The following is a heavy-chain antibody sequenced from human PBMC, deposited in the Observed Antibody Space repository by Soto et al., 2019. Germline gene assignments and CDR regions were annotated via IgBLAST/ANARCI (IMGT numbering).Heavy chain of an antibody. J-gene: IGHJ4*02. D-gene: IGHD2-2*01. CDR3: ARAGDCSSTSCLPPWNY. V-gene: IGHV1-69*02. CDR1: GGTFSSYT. CDR2: IIPILGIA. Sequence: QVQLVQSGAEVKKPGSSVKVSCKASGGTFSSYTISWVRQAPGQGLEWMGRIIPILGIANYAQKFQGRVTITADKSTSTAYMELSSLRSEDTAVYYCARAGDCSSTSCLPPWNYWGQGTLVTVSS.